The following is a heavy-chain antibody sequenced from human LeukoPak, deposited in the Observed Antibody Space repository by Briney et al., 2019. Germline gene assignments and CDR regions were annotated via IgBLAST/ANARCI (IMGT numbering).Heavy chain of an antibody. V-gene: IGHV3-7*01. CDR3: ARDPDGYKFFDY. D-gene: IGHD5-24*01. Sequence: PGGSLRLSCAASGFTFSTYWMGWVRQAPGKGLEWVAKIKPDGSEKDHVDSVKGRFTISKDNSKNTLYLQMNSLRAEDTAVYYCARDPDGYKFFDYWGRGSPVIVSS. J-gene: IGHJ4*02. CDR2: IKPDGSEK. CDR1: GFTFSTYW.